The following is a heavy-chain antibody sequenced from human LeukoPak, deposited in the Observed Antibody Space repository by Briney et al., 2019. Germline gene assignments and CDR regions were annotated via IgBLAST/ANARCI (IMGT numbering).Heavy chain of an antibody. J-gene: IGHJ4*02. V-gene: IGHV3-49*03. CDR1: GFPFGVCA. CDR3: ARGPSDWYLDY. CDR2: LWRKRYGARR. Sequence: GRSLRLSCTASGFPFGVCAMSWLRQAPGEGGEWVGFLWRKRYGARREYAACVIRRFTTSRDHSNSIAYLQMNSLKTEETAVYFCARGPSDWYLDYWGQGTLVTVSS. D-gene: IGHD6-19*01.